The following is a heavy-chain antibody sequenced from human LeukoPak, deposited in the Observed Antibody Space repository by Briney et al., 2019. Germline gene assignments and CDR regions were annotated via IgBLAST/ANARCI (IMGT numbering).Heavy chain of an antibody. Sequence: GGSLRLSCAASGFTFSSYAMSWVRQAPGKGLEWVSAISGSGGSTYYADSVKGRFTISRDNSKNTLFLQMTSLRAEDTAVYYCARGFDCSSASCYCMDLWGQGTTVTVSS. V-gene: IGHV3-23*01. D-gene: IGHD2-2*01. J-gene: IGHJ6*02. CDR2: ISGSGGST. CDR3: ARGFDCSSASCYCMDL. CDR1: GFTFSSYA.